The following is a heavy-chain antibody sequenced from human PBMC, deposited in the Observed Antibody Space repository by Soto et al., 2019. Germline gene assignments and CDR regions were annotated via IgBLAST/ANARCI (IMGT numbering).Heavy chain of an antibody. J-gene: IGHJ6*04. V-gene: IGHV3-66*01. Sequence: SGGSLRLSCAASGFTVSSKYMTWVRQAPGKGLEWVSLIQSGGTTYYADSVKGRFTISRDTSENTLHLQMDSLRVEDTAVFYCARYDVLCDGGRCYGIPLDVWGNGTTVTVSS. D-gene: IGHD2-15*01. CDR2: IQSGGTT. CDR3: ARYDVLCDGGRCYGIPLDV. CDR1: GFTVSSKY.